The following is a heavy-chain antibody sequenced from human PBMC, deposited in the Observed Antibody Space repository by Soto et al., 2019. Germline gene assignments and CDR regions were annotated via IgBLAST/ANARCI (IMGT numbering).Heavy chain of an antibody. D-gene: IGHD3-10*01. V-gene: IGHV3-30-3*01. J-gene: IGHJ4*02. CDR1: GFTFSSYA. CDR2: ISYDGSNK. CDR3: ARDDGSRSGDY. Sequence: GGSLRLSCAASGFTFSSYAMHWVRQAPGKGLEWVAVISYDGSNKYYADSVKGRFTISRDNSKNTLYLQMNSLRAEDTAVYYCARDDGSRSGDYWGQGTLVTVSS.